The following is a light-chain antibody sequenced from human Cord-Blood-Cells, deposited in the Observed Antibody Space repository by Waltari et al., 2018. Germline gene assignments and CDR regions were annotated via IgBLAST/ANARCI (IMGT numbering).Light chain of an antibody. CDR3: QQDYSTPFT. Sequence: IVMTQSPDSLAVSLGERATINCKSSQSVLYSSNNKNYLAWYQQKPGQPPKLLIYWASTRESGVPDRFSGSGSGTDFTLTISSLQAEDVAVYYCQQDYSTPFTFGPGTKVDIE. CDR2: WAS. CDR1: QSVLYSSNNKNY. J-gene: IGKJ3*01. V-gene: IGKV4-1*01.